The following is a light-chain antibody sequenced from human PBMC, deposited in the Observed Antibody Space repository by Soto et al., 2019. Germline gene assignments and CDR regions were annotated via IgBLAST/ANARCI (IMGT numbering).Light chain of an antibody. V-gene: IGLV2-14*01. J-gene: IGLJ2*01. CDR1: NSDIGGYNY. CDR3: SSYTTSSTLGI. CDR2: EVS. Sequence: QSALTQPASVSGSPGQSITISCTGTNSDIGGYNYVSWYQQHPGKAPKLMIYEVSNRPSGVSNRFSGSKSGNTASLTISGLQAEDEADYFCSSYTTSSTLGIFGGGTKLNVL.